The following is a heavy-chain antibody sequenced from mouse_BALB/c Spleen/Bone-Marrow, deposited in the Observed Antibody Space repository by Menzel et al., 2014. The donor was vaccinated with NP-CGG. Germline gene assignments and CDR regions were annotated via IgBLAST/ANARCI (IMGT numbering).Heavy chain of an antibody. CDR1: GYTFTSYW. V-gene: IGHV1-69*02. Sequence: VQLQQSGAELVRPGASVRLSCKASGYTFTSYWINWVNQRPGQGLEWIGNIYPSDSYTNYNQKFKDKATLTVDKSSSTAYMQLSSLTSEDSAVYYCTRGSYDLDYWGQGTTLTVSS. CDR3: TRGSYDLDY. CDR2: IYPSDSYT. D-gene: IGHD2-3*01. J-gene: IGHJ2*01.